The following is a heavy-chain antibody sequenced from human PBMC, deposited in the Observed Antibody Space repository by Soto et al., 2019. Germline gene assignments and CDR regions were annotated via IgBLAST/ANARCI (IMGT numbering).Heavy chain of an antibody. CDR2: IIPIHDIA. V-gene: IGHV1-69*02. Sequence: QVQLVQSGAEVKKPGSSVKVSCKASGGTFSSYTISWVLQAPVQGLEWMGRIIPIHDIANYAQKFQGRVTITADKTSSTAYMEPSSLRSEDTAVYDCARALFLSVYDTWVGKNWFDPWGQGTLVTVSS. D-gene: IGHD2-8*01. J-gene: IGHJ5*02. CDR1: GGTFSSYT. CDR3: ARALFLSVYDTWVGKNWFDP.